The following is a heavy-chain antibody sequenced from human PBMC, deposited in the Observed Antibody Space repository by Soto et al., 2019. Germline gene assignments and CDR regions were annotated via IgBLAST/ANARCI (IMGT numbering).Heavy chain of an antibody. CDR2: ISAYNTNT. V-gene: IGHV1-18*01. J-gene: IGHJ4*02. CDR1: GYTFTSYH. Sequence: QVQLVQSGAEVKKPGASVKVSCKTSGYTFTSYHISWVRQAPGQGLEWMGWISAYNTNTNYAQKFQGRVTMTTDTLTITTYMELRSLRSDDTAVYYCARDTPPTDYWGQGTRVTVSS. CDR3: ARDTPPTDY.